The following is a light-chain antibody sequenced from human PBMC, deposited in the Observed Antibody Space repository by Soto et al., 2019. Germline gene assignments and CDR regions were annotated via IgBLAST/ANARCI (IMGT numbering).Light chain of an antibody. CDR2: DAS. CDR1: QSISSW. Sequence: DIQMTQSPSTLSASVGDRVTITFRASQSISSWLAWYQQKPGKAPKLLIYDASNLEAGVPSRFSGSGSGTDFTFTISSLQPEDIATYYCQQFNSYPITFGQGTRLEIK. CDR3: QQFNSYPIT. J-gene: IGKJ5*01. V-gene: IGKV1-5*01.